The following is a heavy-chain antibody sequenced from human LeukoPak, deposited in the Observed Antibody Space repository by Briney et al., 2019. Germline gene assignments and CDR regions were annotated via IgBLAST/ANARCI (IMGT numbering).Heavy chain of an antibody. CDR2: INHSGST. V-gene: IGHV4-34*01. CDR1: GGSFSGYY. CDR3: ARGSGGSQNSDAFDI. D-gene: IGHD1-26*01. Sequence: SENLSLTCAVYGGSFSGYYWSWIRQPPGKGLEWIGEINHSGSTNYNPSLKSRVTISVDTSKNQFSLKLSSVTAADTAVYYCARGSGGSQNSDAFDIWGQGTMVTVSS. J-gene: IGHJ3*02.